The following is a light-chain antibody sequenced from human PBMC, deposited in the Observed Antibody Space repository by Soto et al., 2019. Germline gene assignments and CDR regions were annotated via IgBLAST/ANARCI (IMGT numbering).Light chain of an antibody. CDR3: QHYVMSPLT. V-gene: IGKV3-20*01. Sequence: ENVLTQSPGTLSLFPGERATLSCRASQSVSSSRLAWYQQKPGQAPRLLIYGASNRATGIPERFSGSGSGTYFTLTISRLEPEDFAVYYGQHYVMSPLTFGGGAKVEIK. CDR2: GAS. CDR1: QSVSSSR. J-gene: IGKJ4*01.